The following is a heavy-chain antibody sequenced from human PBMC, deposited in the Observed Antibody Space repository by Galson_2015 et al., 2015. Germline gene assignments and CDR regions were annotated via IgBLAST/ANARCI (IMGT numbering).Heavy chain of an antibody. Sequence: SLRLSCAASGFTVRNYAMSWVRQAPGKGLEWVSGLCRDGATTFYADAVDGRFPISRDNNGTMLYLQMNRLRAEDTAVYFCAKGATGYYIPDYWGQGTLVTVSA. CDR3: AKGATGYYIPDY. J-gene: IGHJ4*02. D-gene: IGHD3-9*01. CDR1: GFTVRNYA. CDR2: LCRDGATT. V-gene: IGHV3-23*01.